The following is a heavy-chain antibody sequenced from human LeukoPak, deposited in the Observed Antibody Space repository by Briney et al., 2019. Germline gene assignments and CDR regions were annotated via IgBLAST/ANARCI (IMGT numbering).Heavy chain of an antibody. CDR3: ARAPLKYCSGGSCYLPGHYFDY. CDR2: IYYSGST. CDR1: GDSISSYY. Sequence: PSETLSLTCTVSGDSISSYYWSWIRQPPGKGLEWIGYIYYSGSTNYNPSLKSRVTISVDTSKNQFSLKLSSVTAADTAVYYCARAPLKYCSGGSCYLPGHYFDYWGQGTLVTVSS. V-gene: IGHV4-59*01. J-gene: IGHJ4*02. D-gene: IGHD2-15*01.